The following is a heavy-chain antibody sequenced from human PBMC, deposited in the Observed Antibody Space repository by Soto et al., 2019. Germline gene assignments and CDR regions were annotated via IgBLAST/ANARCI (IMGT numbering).Heavy chain of an antibody. CDR2: INSDGSST. Sequence: GGSLRLSCAASGFTFSSYWMHWVRQAPGKGLVWVSRINSDGSSTSYADSVKGQFANSRDNAKNTLYLQMNSLRAEDAAVYYCARGRRYDFWSGYSFYYYYGMDVWGQGTTDTVSS. V-gene: IGHV3-74*01. CDR3: ARGRRYDFWSGYSFYYYYGMDV. J-gene: IGHJ6*02. D-gene: IGHD3-3*01. CDR1: GFTFSSYW.